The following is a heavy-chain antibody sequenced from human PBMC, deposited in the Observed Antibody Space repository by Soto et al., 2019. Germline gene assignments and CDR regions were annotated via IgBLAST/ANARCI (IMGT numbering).Heavy chain of an antibody. J-gene: IGHJ6*03. CDR3: ARGVDCSSTSCYVGYYYYYMDV. CDR2: MNPNSGNT. D-gene: IGHD2-2*01. CDR1: GYTSTSYD. Sequence: ASVKVSCKASGYTSTSYDINWVRQATGQGLEWMGWMNPNSGNTGYAQKFQGRVTMTRNTSISTAYMELSSLRSEDTAVYYCARGVDCSSTSCYVGYYYYYMDVWGKGTTVTVSS. V-gene: IGHV1-8*01.